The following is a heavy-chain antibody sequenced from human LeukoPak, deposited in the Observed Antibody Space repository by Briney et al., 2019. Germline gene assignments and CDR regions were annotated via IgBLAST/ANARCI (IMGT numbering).Heavy chain of an antibody. Sequence: ASETLSLTCTVSGGSISSGSYYWSWIRQPAGKGLEWIGRIFASGSGNYNPSLRGRVTMSVDTSRNQFSLQLTSVTAADTAVYYCARTDDSGTYQGLFDYWGQGSPVTVSS. D-gene: IGHD1-26*01. CDR1: GGSISSGSYY. CDR2: IFASGSG. CDR3: ARTDDSGTYQGLFDY. V-gene: IGHV4-61*02. J-gene: IGHJ4*02.